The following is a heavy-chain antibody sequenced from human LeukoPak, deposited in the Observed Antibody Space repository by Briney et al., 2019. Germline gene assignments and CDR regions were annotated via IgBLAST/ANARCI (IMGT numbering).Heavy chain of an antibody. V-gene: IGHV4-59*01. D-gene: IGHD2-15*01. CDR2: IYYSGST. CDR1: GGSISPYY. J-gene: IGHJ3*02. CDR3: ARTLGYCSGGSCYQYAFDI. Sequence: SETLSLTCTVSGGSISPYYWSWIRQPPGKRLEWIGYIYYSGSTNYIPSLKSRATISVDTSKNQFSLKLSSVTAADTAVYYCARTLGYCSGGSCYQYAFDIWGLGTMVTVSA.